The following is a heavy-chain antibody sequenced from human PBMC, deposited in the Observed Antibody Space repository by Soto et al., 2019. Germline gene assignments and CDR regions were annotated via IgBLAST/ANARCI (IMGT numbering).Heavy chain of an antibody. CDR3: ARGSAAKRYFDL. V-gene: IGHV4-30-4*01. J-gene: IGHJ2*01. D-gene: IGHD5-18*01. Sequence: QVQLQESGPGLVKPSQTLSLMCTVSGAPISGGDYHWSWIRQPPGKGLEWIGYIFPSWATHNNSSHGSRITMSVSTSKSHFSLKLTSVTAADTAVYFCARGSAAKRYFDLWGRGTLVTVSS. CDR1: GAPISGGDYH. CDR2: IFPSWAT.